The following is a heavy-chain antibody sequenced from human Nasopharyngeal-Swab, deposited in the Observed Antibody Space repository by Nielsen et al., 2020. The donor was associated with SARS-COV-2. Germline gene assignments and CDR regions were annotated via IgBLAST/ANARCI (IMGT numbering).Heavy chain of an antibody. CDR1: GFTFSSYS. D-gene: IGHD3-3*01. V-gene: IGHV3-21*01. CDR3: ARDPGPADYDFWSGYPGGMDV. J-gene: IGHJ6*02. CDR2: ISSSSSYI. Sequence: GESLKISCAASGFTFSSYSMNWVRQAPGKGLEWVSSISSSSSYIYYADSVKGRFTISRDNAKNSLYLQMNSLRAEDTAVYYCARDPGPADYDFWSGYPGGMDVWGQGTTATVSS.